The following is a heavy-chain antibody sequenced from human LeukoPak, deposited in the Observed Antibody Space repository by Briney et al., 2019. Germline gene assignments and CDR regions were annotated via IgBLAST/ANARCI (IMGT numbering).Heavy chain of an antibody. J-gene: IGHJ4*02. D-gene: IGHD3-16*01. CDR2: IIPIFGTA. Sequence: ASVKASCKASGGTFSSYAISWVRQAPGQGLEWMGGIIPIFGTANYAQKFQGRVTITADGSTSTAYMELSSLRSEDTAVYYCASQNRGIDYWGQGTLVTVSS. V-gene: IGHV1-69*01. CDR1: GGTFSSYA. CDR3: ASQNRGIDY.